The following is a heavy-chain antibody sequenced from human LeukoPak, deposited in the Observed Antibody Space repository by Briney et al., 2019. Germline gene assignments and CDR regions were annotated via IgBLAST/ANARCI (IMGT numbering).Heavy chain of an antibody. Sequence: GGSLRLSCGASGFIFNSYEMNWVCQAPGKGLEWVSYISSSGSTIYYADSVKGRFTISRDNAKNSLYLQMNSLRAEDTAVYYCAELGITMIGGVWGKGTTVTISS. CDR1: GFIFNSYE. CDR3: AELGITMIGGV. CDR2: ISSSGSTI. D-gene: IGHD3-10*02. J-gene: IGHJ6*04. V-gene: IGHV3-48*03.